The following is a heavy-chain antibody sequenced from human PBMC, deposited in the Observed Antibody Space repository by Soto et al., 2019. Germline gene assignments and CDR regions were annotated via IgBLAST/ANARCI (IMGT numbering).Heavy chain of an antibody. D-gene: IGHD3-10*01. CDR3: ARGHITTERGVPHANWFDP. V-gene: IGHV3-21*01. CDR1: GFTFSSYS. J-gene: IGHJ5*01. CDR2: ISSSSSYI. Sequence: EVQLVESGGGLVKTGGSLRLSCAASGFTFSSYSMNGVRQAPGKGLEWVSSISSSSSYIYYADSVKGRFTISRDNAKNPLYMQINSLRADDTPVSYFARGHITTERGVPHANWFDPCGQGTLVTVSS.